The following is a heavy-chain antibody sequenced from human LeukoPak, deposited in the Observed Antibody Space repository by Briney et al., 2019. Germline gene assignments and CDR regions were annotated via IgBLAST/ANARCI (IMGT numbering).Heavy chain of an antibody. J-gene: IGHJ4*02. CDR1: GGSFSGYY. V-gene: IGHV4-34*01. CDR2: INHSGST. Sequence: SETLSLTCAVYGGSFSGYYWSWIRQPPGKGLEWIGEINHSGSTNYNPSLESRVTISVDTSKNQFSLKLSSVTAADTAVYYCARGVGYSGYDKIRYFDYWGQGTLVTVSS. CDR3: ARGVGYSGYDKIRYFDY. D-gene: IGHD5-12*01.